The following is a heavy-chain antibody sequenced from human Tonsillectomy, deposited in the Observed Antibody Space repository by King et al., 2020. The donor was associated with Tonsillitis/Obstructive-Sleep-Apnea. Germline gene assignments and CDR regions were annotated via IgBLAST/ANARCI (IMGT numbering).Heavy chain of an antibody. J-gene: IGHJ3*02. Sequence: TLKESGPVLVKPTETLTLTCTVSGFSLTNARMGVSWIRQPPGKALEWLAHIFSNDEKSYSTSLKSRLTISKDTSKSQVVLTMTNMDPVDTATYYCARLNTLDYGDYYVTFDIWGQGTMVTVSS. CDR2: IFSNDEK. D-gene: IGHD4-17*01. V-gene: IGHV2-26*01. CDR3: ARLNTLDYGDYYVTFDI. CDR1: GFSLTNARMG.